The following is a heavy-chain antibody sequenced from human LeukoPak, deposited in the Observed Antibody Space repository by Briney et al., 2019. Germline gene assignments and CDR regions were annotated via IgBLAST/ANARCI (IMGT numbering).Heavy chain of an antibody. V-gene: IGHV3-33*06. CDR3: AKDRGVKNYYYYMDV. D-gene: IGHD3-3*01. Sequence: GGSLRLSCAASGFTFSSYGMHWVRQAPGRGLEWVAVIWYDGSNKYYADSVKGRSTISRDNSKNTLYLQMNSLRAEDTAVYYCAKDRGVKNYYYYMDVWGKGTTVTVSS. CDR1: GFTFSSYG. CDR2: IWYDGSNK. J-gene: IGHJ6*03.